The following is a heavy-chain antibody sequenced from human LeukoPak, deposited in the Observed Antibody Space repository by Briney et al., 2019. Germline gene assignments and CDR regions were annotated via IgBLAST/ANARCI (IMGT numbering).Heavy chain of an antibody. CDR3: ARRPLYYDISTGAGLGFDP. D-gene: IGHD3-9*01. CDR2: INHSGST. Sequence: SETLSLTCAVYGGSFSGYYWSWIRQPPGKGLEWIGEINHSGSTNYNPSLKSRVTISVDTSKNQFSLKLSSVTAADTAVYYCARRPLYYDISTGAGLGFDPWGQGTLVTVSS. J-gene: IGHJ5*02. V-gene: IGHV4-34*01. CDR1: GGSFSGYY.